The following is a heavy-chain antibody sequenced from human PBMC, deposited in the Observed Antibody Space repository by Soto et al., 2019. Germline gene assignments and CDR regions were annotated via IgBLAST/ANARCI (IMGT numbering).Heavy chain of an antibody. CDR3: AKNGDFDYDAFDV. V-gene: IGHV3-23*01. J-gene: IGHJ3*01. D-gene: IGHD3-16*01. Sequence: SCAASDSTIRRYAMSWVRQAPGKGLEWVSGITGNSARIYYADSVKGRFSISRDNSKNTLYLQMDTLRAEDTAVYYCAKNGDFDYDAFDVWGQGTVVTVSS. CDR1: DSTIRRYA. CDR2: ITGNSARI.